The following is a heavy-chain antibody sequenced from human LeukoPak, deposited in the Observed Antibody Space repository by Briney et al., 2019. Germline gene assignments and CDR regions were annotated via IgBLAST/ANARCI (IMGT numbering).Heavy chain of an antibody. D-gene: IGHD3-22*01. CDR1: GFTFSSYG. J-gene: IGHJ6*02. CDR3: ARDYYDSSGYYPWYGMDV. V-gene: IGHV3-33*01. Sequence: GGSLRLSCAASGFTFSSYGMHWVRQAPGKGLEWVAVKWYDGSNKYYADSVKGRFTISRDNSKNTLYLQMNSLRAEDTAVYYCARDYYDSSGYYPWYGMDVWGQGTTVTVSS. CDR2: KWYDGSNK.